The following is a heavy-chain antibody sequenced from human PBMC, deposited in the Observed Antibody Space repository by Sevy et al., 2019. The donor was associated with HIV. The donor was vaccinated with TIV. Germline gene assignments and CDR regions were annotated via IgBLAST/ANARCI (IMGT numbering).Heavy chain of an antibody. CDR3: AKDRRFSNQPFDY. CDR2: ISVSDGNT. V-gene: IGHV3-23*01. CDR1: GFTFRTYA. D-gene: IGHD3-16*01. Sequence: GGSLRLSCAASGFTFRTYAMNWVPQPPGKGRKWVSGISVSDGNTYYADSVKGRFTISRDNSKNTLYLQMNSLRAEDTAVYYCAKDRRFSNQPFDYWGQGTLVTVSS. J-gene: IGHJ4*02.